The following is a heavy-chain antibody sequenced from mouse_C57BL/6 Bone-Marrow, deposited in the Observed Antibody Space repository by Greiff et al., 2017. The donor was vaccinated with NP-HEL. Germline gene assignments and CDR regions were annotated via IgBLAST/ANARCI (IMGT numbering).Heavy chain of an antibody. V-gene: IGHV1-20*01. CDR3: ARVTRYYFDY. CDR1: GYSFTGYF. D-gene: IGHD2-12*01. Sequence: EVMLVESGPELVKPGDSVKISCKASGYSFTGYFMNWVMQSHGKSLEWIGRINPYNGDTFYNQKFKGKATLTVDKSSSTAHMELRSLTSEDSAVYYCARVTRYYFDYWGQGTTLTVSS. CDR2: INPYNGDT. J-gene: IGHJ2*01.